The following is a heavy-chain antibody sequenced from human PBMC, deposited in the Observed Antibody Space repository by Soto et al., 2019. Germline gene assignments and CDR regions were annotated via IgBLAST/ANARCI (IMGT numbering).Heavy chain of an antibody. Sequence: QVQLVQSGAEVKKPGSSVKVSCKASADTFNSYYLSWLRQAPGQRLEWMGGITTVFGTADYAQSFEDRLTITADDSTSTVDMELSSLRSDDTAVYYGARSLEGTTVTNWFDPWGQGALVTVSS. V-gene: IGHV1-69*01. D-gene: IGHD4-17*01. J-gene: IGHJ5*02. CDR3: ARSLEGTTVTNWFDP. CDR2: ITTVFGTA. CDR1: ADTFNSYY.